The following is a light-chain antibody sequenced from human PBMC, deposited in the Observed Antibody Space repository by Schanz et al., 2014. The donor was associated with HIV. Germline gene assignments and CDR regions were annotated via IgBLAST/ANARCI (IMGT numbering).Light chain of an antibody. CDR2: EVT. CDR1: SSDVGGHNF. CDR3: SSYEGSNNWV. V-gene: IGLV2-8*01. J-gene: IGLJ1*01. Sequence: QSALTQPPSASGSPGQSVTISCTGTSSDVGGHNFVSWYQQHPGKAPKLMIYEVTRRPSGVPDRFSGSKSGNTASLTVSGLQAEDEADYYCSSYEGSNNWVFGTGTKVTVL.